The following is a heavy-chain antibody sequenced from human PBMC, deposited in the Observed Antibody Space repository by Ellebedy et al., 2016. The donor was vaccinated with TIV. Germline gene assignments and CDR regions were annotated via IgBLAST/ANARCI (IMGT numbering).Heavy chain of an antibody. V-gene: IGHV3-23*01. CDR3: ARDRKGDYPFDY. CDR1: GFSFSHYW. Sequence: GGSLRLSCVASGFSFSHYWMAWVRQAPGKGLEWVSGISGDGGSTYYADSVKGRFTISRDNSKNTLYLQMNSLRAEDTAVYYCARDRKGDYPFDYWGQGTLVTVSS. CDR2: ISGDGGST. J-gene: IGHJ4*02. D-gene: IGHD4-17*01.